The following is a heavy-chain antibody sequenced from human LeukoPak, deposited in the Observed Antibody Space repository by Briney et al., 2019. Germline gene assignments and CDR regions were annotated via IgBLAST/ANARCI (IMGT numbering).Heavy chain of an antibody. CDR3: ARGDYVWGTYPLDY. D-gene: IGHD3-16*02. J-gene: IGHJ4*02. CDR2: ISSSGSTR. CDR1: EFTFSDYY. Sequence: PGGSLRLSCTASEFTFSDYYMGWIRQAPGKGLEWVSYISSSGSTRYYADSVKGRFTISRDNAKNSLFLQMSSLRAEDTAVYYCARGDYVWGTYPLDYWGQGTLVTVSS. V-gene: IGHV3-11*01.